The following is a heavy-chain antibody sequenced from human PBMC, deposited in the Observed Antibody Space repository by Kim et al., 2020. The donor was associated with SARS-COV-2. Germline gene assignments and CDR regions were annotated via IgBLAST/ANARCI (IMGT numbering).Heavy chain of an antibody. CDR3: ARERWLQLTGMDV. Sequence: NPSRNSRVTRSVDTSKNQFSLKLSTVTAADTAVYYCARERWLQLTGMDVWGQGTTVTVSS. J-gene: IGHJ6*02. D-gene: IGHD5-12*01. V-gene: IGHV4-39*07.